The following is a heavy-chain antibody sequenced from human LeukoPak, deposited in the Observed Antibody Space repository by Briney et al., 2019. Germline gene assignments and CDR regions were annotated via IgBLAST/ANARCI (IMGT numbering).Heavy chain of an antibody. CDR1: GYTFTGYY. V-gene: IGHV1-2*02. D-gene: IGHD6-13*01. J-gene: IGHJ4*02. CDR2: INPNSGGT. CDR3: ARAFIAAPGSVY. Sequence: ASVKVSCKASGYTFTGYYMHWVRQAPGQGLEWMGWINPNSGGTNYAQKFQGRVTMTRDTSISTAYMELSRLRSDDTAVYFCARAFIAAPGSVYWGQGTLVTVSS.